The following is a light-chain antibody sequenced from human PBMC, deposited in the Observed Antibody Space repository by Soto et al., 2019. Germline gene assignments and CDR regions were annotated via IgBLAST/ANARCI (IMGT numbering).Light chain of an antibody. Sequence: DIQITQSTSSLSASVGDRVTITCRASQSISSYLNWYQQKPGKAPKLLIYAASSLQSGVPSRFSGSGSGTELALTISSLQPDDFAAYFCQQYNSFSMITFGQGTRLEIK. CDR1: QSISSY. CDR2: AAS. J-gene: IGKJ5*01. CDR3: QQYNSFSMIT. V-gene: IGKV1-39*01.